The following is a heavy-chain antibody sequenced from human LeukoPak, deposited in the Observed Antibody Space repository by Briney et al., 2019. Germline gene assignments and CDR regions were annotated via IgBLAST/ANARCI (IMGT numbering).Heavy chain of an antibody. D-gene: IGHD1-26*01. CDR1: GGIFSNYA. J-gene: IGHJ4*02. CDR3: TRESGSYHGNDY. V-gene: IGHV1-2*06. Sequence: GASVKVSCKASGGIFSNYAISWVRQAPGQGLEWMGRINPNNGATNYAQKLQGRVTITGDTSISTAYMELSSLRSDDTAVYYCTRESGSYHGNDYWGQGTLVTVSS. CDR2: INPNNGAT.